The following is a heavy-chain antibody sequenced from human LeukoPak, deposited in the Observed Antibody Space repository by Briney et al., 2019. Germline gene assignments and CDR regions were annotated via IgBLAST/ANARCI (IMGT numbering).Heavy chain of an antibody. J-gene: IGHJ4*02. CDR1: GGSISSSSYY. V-gene: IGHV4-39*01. CDR2: IYYSGST. D-gene: IGHD3-16*02. Sequence: SETLSLTCTVSGGSISSSSYYWGWIRQPPGKGLEWIGSIYYSGSTYYNPSLKSRVIISVDTSKNQFSLKLSSVTAADTAVYYCARHVHDYIWGSYRHGRYDYWGQGTLVTVSS. CDR3: ARHVHDYIWGSYRHGRYDY.